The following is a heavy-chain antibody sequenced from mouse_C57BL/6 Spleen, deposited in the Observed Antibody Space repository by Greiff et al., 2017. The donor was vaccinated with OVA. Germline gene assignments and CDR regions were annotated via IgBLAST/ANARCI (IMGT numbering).Heavy chain of an antibody. J-gene: IGHJ3*01. CDR3: ARTTAFDYYGSRNWAFAY. CDR1: GYTFTSYW. V-gene: IGHV1-7*01. D-gene: IGHD1-1*01. Sequence: QVQLQQSGAELAKPGASVKLSCKASGYTFTSYWMHWVKQRPGQGLEWIGYINPSSGYTKYNQKFKDKATLTADNSSSTAYMQLSSLTYEDSAVYYCARTTAFDYYGSRNWAFAYWGQGTLVTVSA. CDR2: INPSSGYT.